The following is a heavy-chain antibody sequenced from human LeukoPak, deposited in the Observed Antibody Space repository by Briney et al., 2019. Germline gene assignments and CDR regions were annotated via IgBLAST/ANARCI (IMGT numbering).Heavy chain of an antibody. CDR3: ARDQYYYGSGSYYVEYNWFDP. CDR2: IYTSGST. V-gene: IGHV4-61*02. Sequence: SETLSLTCTVSGGFISSGSYYWSWIRQPAGKGLEWIGRIYTSGSTNYNPSLKSRVTISVDTSKNQFSLKLSSVTAADTAVYYCARDQYYYGSGSYYVEYNWFDPWGQGTLVTVSS. D-gene: IGHD3-10*01. CDR1: GGFISSGSYY. J-gene: IGHJ5*02.